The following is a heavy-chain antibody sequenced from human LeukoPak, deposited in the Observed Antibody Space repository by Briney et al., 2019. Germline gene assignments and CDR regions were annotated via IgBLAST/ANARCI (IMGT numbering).Heavy chain of an antibody. J-gene: IGHJ4*02. V-gene: IGHV3-9*01. CDR1: GFTFDDYA. CDR2: ISWNSGSI. CDR3: AKATTTIAVAGHFDY. D-gene: IGHD6-19*01. Sequence: GGSLRLSCAASGFTFDDYAMHWVRHAPGKGLEWVSGISWNSGSIGYADSVKGRFTISRDNAKNSLYLQMNSLRAEDTALYYCAKATTTIAVAGHFDYWGQGTLVTVSS.